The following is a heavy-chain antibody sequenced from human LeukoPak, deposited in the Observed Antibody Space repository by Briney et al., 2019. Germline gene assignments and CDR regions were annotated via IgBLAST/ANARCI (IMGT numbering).Heavy chain of an antibody. CDR2: ISSSSDYI. D-gene: IGHD2-2*01. V-gene: IGHV3-21*04. J-gene: IGHJ4*02. Sequence: GGSLRLSCVVSGLTSTGYSMTWVRQAPGKGLEWVSSISSSSDYIFYADSVKGRFTISRDNSKNTLYLQMNSLRAEDTAVYYCAKVGFCSSTSCYPYWGQGTLVTVSS. CDR1: GLTSTGYS. CDR3: AKVGFCSSTSCYPY.